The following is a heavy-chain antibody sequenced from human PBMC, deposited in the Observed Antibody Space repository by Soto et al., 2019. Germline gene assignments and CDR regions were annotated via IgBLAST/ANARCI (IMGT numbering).Heavy chain of an antibody. D-gene: IGHD3-10*01. Sequence: QVQLQESGPGLVKPSQTLSLTCTVSGGSISSGDYYWSWIRQPPGKGLEWIGYIYYSGSTYYNPYLKIRVTISVDTSKNQCSLKLSSVTAADTAVYYCVRYGSGSYDAFDIWGQGTMVTVSS. CDR1: GGSISSGDYY. J-gene: IGHJ3*02. CDR2: IYYSGST. CDR3: VRYGSGSYDAFDI. V-gene: IGHV4-30-4*01.